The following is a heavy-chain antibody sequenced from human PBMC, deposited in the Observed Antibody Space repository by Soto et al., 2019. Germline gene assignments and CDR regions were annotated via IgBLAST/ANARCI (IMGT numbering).Heavy chain of an antibody. Sequence: GGSLRLSCVASGFTFSSYAMSWVRQAPGKGLEWVSAISGSGGSTYYADSVKGRFTISRDNSKNTLYLQMNSLRAEDTAVYSCAKGVARITMIVVVITFFDYWGQGTLVTVSS. J-gene: IGHJ4*02. CDR3: AKGVARITMIVVVITFFDY. CDR1: GFTFSSYA. D-gene: IGHD3-22*01. V-gene: IGHV3-23*01. CDR2: ISGSGGST.